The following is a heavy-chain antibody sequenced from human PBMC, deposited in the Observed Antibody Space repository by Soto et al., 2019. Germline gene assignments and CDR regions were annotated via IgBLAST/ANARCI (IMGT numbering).Heavy chain of an antibody. CDR2: IIPILGIA. CDR1: GGTFSSYT. Sequence: GASVKVSCKASGGTFSSYTISWVRQAPGQGLEWMGRIIPILGIANYAQKFQGRVTITADKSTSTAYMELSSLRSEDTAVYYCAREVYSSGWDYWYFDLWGRGTLVTV. V-gene: IGHV1-69*04. J-gene: IGHJ2*01. D-gene: IGHD6-19*01. CDR3: AREVYSSGWDYWYFDL.